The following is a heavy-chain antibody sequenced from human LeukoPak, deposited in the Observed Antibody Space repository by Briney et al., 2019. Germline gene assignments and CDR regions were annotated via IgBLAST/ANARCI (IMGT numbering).Heavy chain of an antibody. CDR2: IKEDGSER. CDR1: RFTFSIYW. J-gene: IGHJ4*02. Sequence: GGSLRLSCAASRFTFSIYWMSWVRQAPGKGLEWVANIKEDGSERYYVDSVKGRFTISRDNAKNSLYLQMNSLRAEDTAVYYCARDEEDVVIWGQGTLVTVSS. D-gene: IGHD2-2*01. CDR3: ARDEEDVVI. V-gene: IGHV3-7*01.